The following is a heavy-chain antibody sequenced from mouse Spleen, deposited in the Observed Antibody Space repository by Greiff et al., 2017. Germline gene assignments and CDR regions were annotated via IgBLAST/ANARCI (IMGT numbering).Heavy chain of an antibody. J-gene: IGHJ3*01. CDR3: ARGGYDGSPPWFAY. V-gene: IGHV5-16*01. D-gene: IGHD2-1*01. Sequence: EVKLVESEGGLVQPGSSMKLSCTASGFTFSDYYMAWVRQVPEKGLEWVANINYDGSSTYYLDSLKSRFIISRDNAKNILYLQMSSLKSEDTATYYCARGGYDGSPPWFAYWGQGTLVTVSA. CDR1: GFTFSDYY. CDR2: INYDGSST.